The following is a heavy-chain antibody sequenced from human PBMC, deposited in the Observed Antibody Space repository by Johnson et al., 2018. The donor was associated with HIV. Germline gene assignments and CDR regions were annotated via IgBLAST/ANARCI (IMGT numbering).Heavy chain of an antibody. D-gene: IGHD4-17*01. Sequence: VQLVESGGGLIQPGGSLRLSCAASGFTFSRYWMHWVRQAPGKGLEWVSGINWNGGSKGYADSVKGRFTISRVNSKNMLYLQMNSLRVEDTAVYYCAKEGSRGTVTQAPDAFDIWGQGTVVTVSS. V-gene: IGHV3-74*01. CDR3: AKEGSRGTVTQAPDAFDI. J-gene: IGHJ3*02. CDR2: INWNGGSK. CDR1: GFTFSRYW.